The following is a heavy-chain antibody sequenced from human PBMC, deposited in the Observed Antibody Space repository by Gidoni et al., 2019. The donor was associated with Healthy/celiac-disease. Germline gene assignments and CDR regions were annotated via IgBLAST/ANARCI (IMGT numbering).Heavy chain of an antibody. J-gene: IGHJ2*01. V-gene: IGHV4-34*01. CDR1: GGSFSGYY. Sequence: QVQLQQWGAGLLKPSETLSLTCAVYGGSFSGYYWIWIRQPPGKGLEWIGEINHSGSTNYNPSLKSRVTISVDTSKNQFSLKLSSVTAADTAVYYCATPAKGGTRYFDLWGRGTLVTVSS. CDR3: ATPAKGGTRYFDL. CDR2: INHSGST. D-gene: IGHD1-1*01.